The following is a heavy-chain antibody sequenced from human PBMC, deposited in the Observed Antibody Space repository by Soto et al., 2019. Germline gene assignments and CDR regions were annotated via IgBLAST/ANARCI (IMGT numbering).Heavy chain of an antibody. CDR3: ARFGPGTTIFLDY. Sequence: GGSLRLSCAASGFTFSSYSMNWVRQAPGKGLEWVSSISSSSSYIYYADSVKGRFTISRDNAKNSLYLQVNSLRAEDTAVYYCARFGPGTTIFLDYWGQGTLVTVSS. D-gene: IGHD1-7*01. CDR2: ISSSSSYI. J-gene: IGHJ4*02. V-gene: IGHV3-21*01. CDR1: GFTFSSYS.